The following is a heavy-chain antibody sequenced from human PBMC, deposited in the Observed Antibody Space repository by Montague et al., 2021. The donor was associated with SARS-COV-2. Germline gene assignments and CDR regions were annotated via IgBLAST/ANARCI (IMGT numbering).Heavy chain of an antibody. CDR3: ASPTYYYDSSGSDAFDI. CDR1: GGSISSSSYY. CDR2: IYYSGST. V-gene: IGHV4-39*01. D-gene: IGHD3-22*01. Sequence: SETLSLTCTVSGGSISSSSYYWGWIRQPPGKGLEWIGSIYYSGSTYYNPSLKSRVTISVDTSKNQFSLELSSVTAADTAVYYCASPTYYYDSSGSDAFDIWAQGTMATAPS. J-gene: IGHJ3*02.